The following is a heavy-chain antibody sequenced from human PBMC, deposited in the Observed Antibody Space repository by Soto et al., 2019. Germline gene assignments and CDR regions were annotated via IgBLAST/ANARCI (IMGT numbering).Heavy chain of an antibody. CDR2: ISYDGSNK. CDR3: ARDWGHWYYDSSGYYNWFDP. D-gene: IGHD3-22*01. V-gene: IGHV3-30-3*01. J-gene: IGHJ5*02. Sequence: PGGSLRLSCAASGFTFSSYAMHWVRQAPGKGLEWVAVISYDGSNKYYADSVKGRFTISRDNSKNTLYLQMNSLRAEDTAVYYCARDWGHWYYDSSGYYNWFDPWGQGTLITVSS. CDR1: GFTFSSYA.